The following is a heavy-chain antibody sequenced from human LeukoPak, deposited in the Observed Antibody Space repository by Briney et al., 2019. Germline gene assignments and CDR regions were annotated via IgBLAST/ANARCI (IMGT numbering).Heavy chain of an antibody. D-gene: IGHD3-10*01. J-gene: IGHJ4*02. CDR2: ISYDGSNK. CDR1: GFTFSSYG. CDR3: AKVARFGELSALDY. V-gene: IGHV3-30*18. Sequence: GRSPRLSCAASGFTFSSYGMHWVRQAPGKGLEWVAVISYDGSNKYYADSVKGRFTISRDNSKNTLYLQMNSLRAEDTAVYYCAKVARFGELSALDYWGQGTLVTVSS.